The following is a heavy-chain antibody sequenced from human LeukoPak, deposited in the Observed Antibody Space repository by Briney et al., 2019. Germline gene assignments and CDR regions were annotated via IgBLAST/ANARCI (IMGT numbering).Heavy chain of an antibody. V-gene: IGHV4-30-4*01. D-gene: IGHD5/OR15-5a*01. CDR1: GGSISSYY. CDR3: ASFLGLGDAFDI. Sequence: SETLSLTCTVSGGSISSYYWSWIRQPPGKGLEWIGYIYYSGSTYYNPSLKSRVTISVDTSKNQFSLKLSSVTAADTAVYYCASFLGLGDAFDIWGQGTMVTVSS. CDR2: IYYSGST. J-gene: IGHJ3*02.